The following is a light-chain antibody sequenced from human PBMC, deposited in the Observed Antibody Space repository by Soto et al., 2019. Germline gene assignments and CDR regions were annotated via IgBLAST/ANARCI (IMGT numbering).Light chain of an antibody. J-gene: IGKJ1*01. Sequence: EIVLTQSPGTLSLSPGERATLSCRASQSVSYYLAWYQQKPGQAPRLLIYDASNRASGVPAKFSGSGSGTDFTLTISDLEPADFGLYYCQQRLNWPPNFGQGTKVDNK. V-gene: IGKV3-11*01. CDR1: QSVSYY. CDR3: QQRLNWPPN. CDR2: DAS.